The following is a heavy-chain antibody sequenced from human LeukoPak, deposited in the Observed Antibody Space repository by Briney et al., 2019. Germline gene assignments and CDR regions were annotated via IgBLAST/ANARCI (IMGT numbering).Heavy chain of an antibody. D-gene: IGHD2-2*01. CDR1: GFTFSSYA. Sequence: GGSLRLSCAASGFTFSSYAMSWVRQAPGKGLEWVSAISGSGGSTYYADSVKGRFTISRDNSKNTLYLQMNSLRAEDTAVYYCAKVDTADCSSTSCSSYYYYYYMDVWGKGTTVTVSS. J-gene: IGHJ6*03. V-gene: IGHV3-23*01. CDR3: AKVDTADCSSTSCSSYYYYYYMDV. CDR2: ISGSGGST.